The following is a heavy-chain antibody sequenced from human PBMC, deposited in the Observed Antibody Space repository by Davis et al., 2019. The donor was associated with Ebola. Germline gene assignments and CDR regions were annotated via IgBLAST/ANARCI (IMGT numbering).Heavy chain of an antibody. CDR1: VGTFSSYA. J-gene: IGHJ4*02. Sequence: SVKVSCKASVGTFSSYAISWVRQAPGQGLEWLGGIIPIFGTANHAQKFQGRVTITADESTSTAYMELSSLRSDDTAVYYCAREGYSYGYLSSVSGGDYWGQGTLVTVSS. CDR3: AREGYSYGYLSSVSGGDY. V-gene: IGHV1-69*13. D-gene: IGHD5-18*01. CDR2: IIPIFGTA.